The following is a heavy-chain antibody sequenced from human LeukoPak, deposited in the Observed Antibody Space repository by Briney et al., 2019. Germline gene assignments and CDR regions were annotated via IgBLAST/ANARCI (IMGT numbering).Heavy chain of an antibody. CDR3: ARDVSAVADHYYYYGMDV. CDR1: GYTFTSYG. Sequence: ASVKVSCKASGYTFTSYGISWVRQAPGQGLEWMGWISAYNGNTNYAQKLQGRDTMTTDTSTSTAYMELRSLRSDDTAVYYCARDVSAVADHYYYYGMDVWGKGTTVTVSS. J-gene: IGHJ6*04. D-gene: IGHD6-19*01. V-gene: IGHV1-18*04. CDR2: ISAYNGNT.